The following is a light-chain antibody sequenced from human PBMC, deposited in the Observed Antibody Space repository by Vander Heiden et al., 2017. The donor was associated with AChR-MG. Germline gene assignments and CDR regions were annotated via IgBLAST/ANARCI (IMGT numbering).Light chain of an antibody. Sequence: QSALTQPRSVSGSPGQSVTISCTGTGSNVGGYNYVAWYQQHPGKAPKRIIYDVSKRPSGVPDRFSGSKSGNKASLTISGLQAEDEADYSCCSYAGTYTWVFGGGTKLTVL. J-gene: IGLJ3*02. CDR2: DVS. CDR3: CSYAGTYTWV. CDR1: GSNVGGYNY. V-gene: IGLV2-11*01.